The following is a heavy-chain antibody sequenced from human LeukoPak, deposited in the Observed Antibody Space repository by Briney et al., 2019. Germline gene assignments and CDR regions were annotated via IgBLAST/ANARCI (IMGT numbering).Heavy chain of an antibody. J-gene: IGHJ3*02. CDR1: GGSFSGYY. D-gene: IGHD2-15*01. V-gene: IGHV4-34*01. Sequence: SDTLSLTCAVYGGSFSGYYWSWIRQPPGKGLEWIGEINHSGSTNYNPSLKSRVTISVDPSKNQFSLKLSSATAADPAVYYCASVGRTWDAFDIWGQGTMVTVSS. CDR3: ASVGRTWDAFDI. CDR2: INHSGST.